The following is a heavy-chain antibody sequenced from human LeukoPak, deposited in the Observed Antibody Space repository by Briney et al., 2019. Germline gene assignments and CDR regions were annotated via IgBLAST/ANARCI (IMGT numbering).Heavy chain of an antibody. CDR3: ANTRAYDSSDYYYYYGMDV. CDR2: ISSSGSTI. Sequence: GGSLRLSCAASGFTFSDYYMSWIRQAPGKGLEWLSYISSSGSTIYYADSVRGRFSISRDNAKNSVYLQMNNLRAEDTAVYYCANTRAYDSSDYYYYYGMDVWGQGTTVTVSS. V-gene: IGHV3-11*01. CDR1: GFTFSDYY. D-gene: IGHD3-22*01. J-gene: IGHJ6*02.